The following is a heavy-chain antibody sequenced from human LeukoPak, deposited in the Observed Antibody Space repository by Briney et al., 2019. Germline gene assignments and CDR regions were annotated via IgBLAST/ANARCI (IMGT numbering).Heavy chain of an antibody. Sequence: GGSLRLSCAASGFTFISYSMNWVRQAPGKGLEWVSYISSGSSTIYYADSVKGRFTISRDNAKNSLCLQMNSLRDEDTAVYYCARENIVVVTAIRDAFDIWGQGTMVTVSS. CDR2: ISSGSSTI. CDR3: ARENIVVVTAIRDAFDI. V-gene: IGHV3-48*02. D-gene: IGHD2-21*02. CDR1: GFTFISYS. J-gene: IGHJ3*02.